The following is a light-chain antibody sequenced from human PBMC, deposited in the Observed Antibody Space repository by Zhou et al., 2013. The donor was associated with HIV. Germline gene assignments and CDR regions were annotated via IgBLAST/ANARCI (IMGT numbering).Light chain of an antibody. CDR1: QDIRNH. J-gene: IGKJ5*01. Sequence: AIQMTQSPSSLSASVGDRVTITCRSSQDIRNHLGWYQQKAGKAPKLVIFEAVNVQSGVPSRFSGNGSGTDFTLTISSLHPEDFATYYCQQSYSNPITFGQGDTDWRLN. V-gene: IGKV1-6*01. CDR3: QQSYSNPIT. CDR2: EAV.